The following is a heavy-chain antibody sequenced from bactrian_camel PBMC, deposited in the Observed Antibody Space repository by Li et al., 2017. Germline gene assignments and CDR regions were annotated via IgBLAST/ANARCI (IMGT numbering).Heavy chain of an antibody. D-gene: IGHD2*01. CDR3: ANALSGVEGMSAEFGY. J-gene: IGHJ6*01. CDR2: ISTDGTRT. CDR1: EFTAL. Sequence: HVQLVESGGGLVQPGGSLRLSCIASEFTALMTWVRQAPGSGLKWVSSISTDGTRTYYADSVKGRSTIARDNKKNTVYLQMNSLKYEDTGLYYCANALSGVEGMSAEFGYWGQGTQVTVS. V-gene: IGHV3S1*01.